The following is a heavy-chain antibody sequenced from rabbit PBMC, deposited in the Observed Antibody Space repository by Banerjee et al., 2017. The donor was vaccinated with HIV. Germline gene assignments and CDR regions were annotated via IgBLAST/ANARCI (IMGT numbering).Heavy chain of an antibody. CDR2: INAVTGKA. D-gene: IGHD8-1*01. J-gene: IGHJ6*01. Sequence: EQLVESGGGLVKPEGSLKLSCTASGFSFSNKAVMCWVRQAPGKGLEWIACINAVTGKAVYASWAKGRFTFSKTSSTTVTLQMTSLTVADTATYFCARDTGSSFSSYGMDLWGPGTLVTVS. CDR3: ARDTGSSFSSYGMDL. CDR1: GFSFSNKAV. V-gene: IGHV1S45*01.